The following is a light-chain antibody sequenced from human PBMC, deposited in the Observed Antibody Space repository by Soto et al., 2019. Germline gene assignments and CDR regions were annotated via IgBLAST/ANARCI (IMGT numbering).Light chain of an antibody. CDR3: SAYKSRSTYV. CDR1: SSAVGCYNY. J-gene: IGLJ1*01. V-gene: IGLV2-14*01. Sequence: SVLTQPASVSGSPVHSITISCTGTSSAVGCYNYVSWYQQHPGKAPKLMIYQVRHRPSGVSNSFAGSKSGNTAPLTISGLQDEKEADYYCSAYKSRSTYVFGTGTKVTVL. CDR2: QVR.